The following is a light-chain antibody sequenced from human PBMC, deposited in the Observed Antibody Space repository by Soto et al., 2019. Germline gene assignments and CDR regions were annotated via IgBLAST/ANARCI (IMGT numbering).Light chain of an antibody. CDR1: QSVAANY. CDR3: HQYGTAPLT. V-gene: IGKV3-20*01. CDR2: GAS. J-gene: IGKJ3*01. Sequence: EVVLTQSPGTLSLSPGERATLSCRASQSVAANYLAWYQQKRGQAPRLLIYGASSRATGIPDRFSGSGSGTDFTLTLSRLAPEDFSVYYCHQYGTAPLTFGPGTKVDIK.